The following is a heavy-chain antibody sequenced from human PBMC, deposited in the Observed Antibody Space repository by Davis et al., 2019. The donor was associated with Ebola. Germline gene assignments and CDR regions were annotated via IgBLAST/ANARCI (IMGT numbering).Heavy chain of an antibody. CDR2: INHSGST. Sequence: SETLSLTCTVSGGSISSYYWSWIRQPPGKGLEWIGEINHSGSTNYNPSLKSRVTISVDTSKNQFSLKLSSVTAADTAVYYCARRRRGVALPNNNWGQGTLVTVSS. CDR1: GGSISSYY. J-gene: IGHJ4*02. CDR3: ARRRRGVALPNNN. D-gene: IGHD3-3*01. V-gene: IGHV4-34*01.